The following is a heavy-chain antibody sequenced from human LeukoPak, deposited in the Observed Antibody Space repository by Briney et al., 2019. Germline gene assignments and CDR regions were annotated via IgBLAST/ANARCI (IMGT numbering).Heavy chain of an antibody. CDR1: GFTFSSYW. V-gene: IGHV3-74*01. J-gene: IGHJ4*02. D-gene: IGHD2-15*01. Sequence: SGGSLRLSCAASGFTFSSYWMHWVRQAPGKGLVWVSRINSDGSSTSYADSVKGRFTISRDNAKNTLYLQMNSPRAEDTAVYYCARVGGYCSGGSCYSESGEYYFDYWGQGTLVTVSS. CDR3: ARVGGYCSGGSCYSESGEYYFDY. CDR2: INSDGSST.